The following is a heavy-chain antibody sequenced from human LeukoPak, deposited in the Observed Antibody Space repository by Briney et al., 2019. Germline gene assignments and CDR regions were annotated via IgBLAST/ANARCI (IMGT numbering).Heavy chain of an antibody. D-gene: IGHD5-12*01. Sequence: GGSLRVSCAASGFTFSSYWMSWVRQAPGTGLEWVANIKQDGSEEYYVDSVRGRLTISRDNAKNSLYLRMNSLRAEDTAVYYCARVQLGGSWFFDLWGRGTLVTVSS. J-gene: IGHJ2*01. CDR1: GFTFSSYW. V-gene: IGHV3-7*03. CDR2: IKQDGSEE. CDR3: ARVQLGGSWFFDL.